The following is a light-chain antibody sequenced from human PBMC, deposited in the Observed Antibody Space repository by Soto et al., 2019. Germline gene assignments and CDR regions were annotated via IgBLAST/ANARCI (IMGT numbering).Light chain of an antibody. V-gene: IGKV3-20*01. J-gene: IGKJ5*01. CDR3: QQYTGPPTT. CDR2: GSS. CDR1: HTASSNY. Sequence: ETMLTQSPGTLSSSPGERDTLSCRASHTASSNYLACCRQRPGQAPGLLIFGSSARAAGIPDRFSGSGSGTDFAFTITRLEPEDSAVYFCQQYTGPPTTFGQGTRLEI.